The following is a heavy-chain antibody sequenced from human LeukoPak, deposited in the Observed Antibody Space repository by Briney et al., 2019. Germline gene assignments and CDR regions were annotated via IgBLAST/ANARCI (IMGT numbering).Heavy chain of an antibody. D-gene: IGHD3-22*01. J-gene: IGHJ6*03. V-gene: IGHV4-34*01. CDR1: GGSFSGYY. Sequence: PSGTLSLTCAVYGGSFSGYYWSWIRQPPGKGLEWIGEINHSGSTNYNPSLKSRVTISVGTSKNQFSLKLSSVTAADTAVYYCARGRYYYDSSGYMDYYYYMDVWGKGTTVTVSS. CDR3: ARGRYYYDSSGYMDYYYYMDV. CDR2: INHSGST.